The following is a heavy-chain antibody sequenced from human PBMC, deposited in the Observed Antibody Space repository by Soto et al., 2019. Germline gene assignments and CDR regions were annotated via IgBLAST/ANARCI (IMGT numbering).Heavy chain of an antibody. J-gene: IGHJ4*02. D-gene: IGHD3-16*02. CDR3: AKDRRIMITFGGVIATRGFDY. CDR2: ISGSGGST. Sequence: GGSLRLSCAASGFTFSSYAMSWVRQAPGKGLEWVSAISGSGGSTYYADSVKGRFTISRDNSKNTLYLQMNSLRAEDTAVYYCAKDRRIMITFGGVIATRGFDYWGQGTLVTVSS. V-gene: IGHV3-23*01. CDR1: GFTFSSYA.